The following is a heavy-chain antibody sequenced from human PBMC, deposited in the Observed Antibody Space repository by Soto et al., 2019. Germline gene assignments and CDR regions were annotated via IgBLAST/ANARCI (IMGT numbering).Heavy chain of an antibody. V-gene: IGHV3-33*01. CDR1: GFTFSTYV. CDR3: ARVSGMQYLDA. D-gene: IGHD2-2*01. Sequence: PGGSLRLSCAASGFTFSTYVMHWVRQAPGKGLEWLAVIWYDGNNKYYVDSVKGRFTISRDNSKNTLYLQMNSLRAEDTAVYYCARVSGMQYLDAWGQGALVTVSS. J-gene: IGHJ4*02. CDR2: IWYDGNNK.